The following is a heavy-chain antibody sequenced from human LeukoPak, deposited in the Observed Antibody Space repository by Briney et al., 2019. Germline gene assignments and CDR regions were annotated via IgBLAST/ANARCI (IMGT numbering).Heavy chain of an antibody. CDR3: AKDSFLGSGSYSPNLVY. V-gene: IGHV3-30*18. CDR2: ISYDGSKK. D-gene: IGHD3-10*01. J-gene: IGHJ4*02. CDR1: GFTFSSYG. Sequence: GRSLRLSCAASGFTFSSYGMHWVRQAPGKGLEWVAVISYDGSKKYYADSVKGRFTISRDNSKNTLYLQMDRLRAEDTAVYYCAKDSFLGSGSYSPNLVYWGQGTLVTVSS.